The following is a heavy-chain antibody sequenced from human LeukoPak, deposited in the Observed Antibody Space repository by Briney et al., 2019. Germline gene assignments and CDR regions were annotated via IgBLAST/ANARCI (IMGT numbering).Heavy chain of an antibody. V-gene: IGHV3-53*01. CDR3: ERRGGRDGHNGEY. Sequence: PGGSLRLSCATSGFTVSSNYMTWVRQAPGKGLEWVSGIYSDGSTYYAHSLKGRFPISRDNSRNTLYLQMNSLRAEDTAAYYCERRGGRDGHNGEYWGQGTLVAVSS. D-gene: IGHD5-24*01. J-gene: IGHJ4*02. CDR1: GFTVSSNY. CDR2: IYSDGST.